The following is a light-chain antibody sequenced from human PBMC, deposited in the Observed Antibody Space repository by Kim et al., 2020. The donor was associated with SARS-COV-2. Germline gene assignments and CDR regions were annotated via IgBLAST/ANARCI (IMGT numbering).Light chain of an antibody. CDR3: QQRSNWPLT. J-gene: IGKJ4*01. CDR2: DAS. V-gene: IGKV3-11*01. Sequence: EIVLTQSPATLSLSPGERATLSCRASQSVSTSLAWYQQEPGQAPRLLIYDASTRATGIPARFSGSGSGTDFTLTISSLEPEDFAVYYCQQRSNWPLTFGGGTKLEI. CDR1: QSVSTS.